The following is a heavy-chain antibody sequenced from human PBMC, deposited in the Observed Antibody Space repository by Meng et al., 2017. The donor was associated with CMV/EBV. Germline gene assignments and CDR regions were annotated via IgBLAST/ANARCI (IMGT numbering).Heavy chain of an antibody. V-gene: IGHV2-5*02. J-gene: IGHJ4*02. D-gene: IGHD5-18*01. CDR3: AHRGSYGYHGY. CDR2: IYWDAAT. Sequence: LKESGPPLGKPPPTLPLTCTLSGFSLSTGGVGVGSVSPPARKALEWLALIYWDAATRYSPSLKSRLTITKDTYKNQVVLTMTNMEPVDTATYYCAHRGSYGYHGYWGQGTLVTVSS. CDR1: GFSLSTGGVG.